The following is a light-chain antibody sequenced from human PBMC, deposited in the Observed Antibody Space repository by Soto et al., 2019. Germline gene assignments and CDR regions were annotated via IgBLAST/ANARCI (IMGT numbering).Light chain of an antibody. CDR3: QQYNSFSYT. CDR2: KAS. V-gene: IGKV1-5*03. Sequence: DIQMTQSPSTLSASVGDRVTITCRASQSISSWLAWYQQKPGKAPKLLIYKASSLESGVPSRFSGSGSGTXXTLTITSLQPDDFATYYCQQYNSFSYTFGQGTKLEIK. CDR1: QSISSW. J-gene: IGKJ2*01.